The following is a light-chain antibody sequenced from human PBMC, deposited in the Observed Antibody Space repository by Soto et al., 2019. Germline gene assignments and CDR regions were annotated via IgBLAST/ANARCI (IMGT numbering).Light chain of an antibody. CDR1: SSDVGGYNY. Sequence: QSVLTQPASVSGSPGQSITISCTGTSSDVGGYNYVSWYQQHPGKAPKLMIYDVTNRPSGVSNRFSGSKSGNTASLTIPGLQAEDEADYYCSSYTSSTTQIFGIGTKVTVL. V-gene: IGLV2-14*01. J-gene: IGLJ1*01. CDR2: DVT. CDR3: SSYTSSTTQI.